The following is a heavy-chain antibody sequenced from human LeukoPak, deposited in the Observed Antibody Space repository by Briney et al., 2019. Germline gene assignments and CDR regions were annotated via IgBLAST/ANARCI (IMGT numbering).Heavy chain of an antibody. CDR1: GFTLSSYG. J-gene: IGHJ4*02. D-gene: IGHD1-26*01. CDR3: ARDIGGSFYGRPFDY. CDR2: VSSANNYI. Sequence: GGSLRLSCAASGFTLSSYGMHWVPQAPGKGLEWVSSVSSANNYIYYTDSVKGRFTISRDNAKNSLYLQMNSLRAEDTAIYYCARDIGGSFYGRPFDYWGQGTLVTVSS. V-gene: IGHV3-21*01.